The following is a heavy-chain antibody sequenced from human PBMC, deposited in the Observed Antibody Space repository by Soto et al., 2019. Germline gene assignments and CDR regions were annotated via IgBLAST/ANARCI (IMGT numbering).Heavy chain of an antibody. Sequence: PSETLSLTCTVSGGSISSGGYYWIWIRQHPGKGLEWIGYIYYSGSTYYNPSLKSRVTISVDTSKNQFSLKLSSVTAADTAVYYCARLPIVVVVAATRRSFAFDIWGQGTMVTVSS. V-gene: IGHV4-31*03. J-gene: IGHJ3*02. CDR1: GGSISSGGYY. CDR3: ARLPIVVVVAATRRSFAFDI. CDR2: IYYSGST. D-gene: IGHD2-15*01.